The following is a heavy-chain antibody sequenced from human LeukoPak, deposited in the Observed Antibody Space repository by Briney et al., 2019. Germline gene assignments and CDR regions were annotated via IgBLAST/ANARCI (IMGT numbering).Heavy chain of an antibody. J-gene: IGHJ4*02. CDR2: IYYSGST. CDR1: GGSISSYY. CDR3: ARGGLRYYVDY. V-gene: IGHV4-59*01. D-gene: IGHD1-14*01. Sequence: SETLSLTCTVSGGSISSYYWSWIRQPPGTGLEWVGYIYYSGSTNYNPSLKSRVTISVDTSKNQFSRKPSPLTAADTAVYYCARGGLRYYVDYWGQGPWSPSPQ.